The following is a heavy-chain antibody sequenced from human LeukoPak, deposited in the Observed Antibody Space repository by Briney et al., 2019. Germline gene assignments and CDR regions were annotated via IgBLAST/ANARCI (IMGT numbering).Heavy chain of an antibody. D-gene: IGHD1-26*01. Sequence: GGSLRLSCAASGFTFSSYAMSWVRQAPGKGLEWVSTFSGSGGNTHYADSVKGRFTISRDNSKNTLYLQMNSLRAEDTAVYYCAKQEDSGSYYPVYFDYWGQGTMVTVSS. V-gene: IGHV3-23*01. CDR3: AKQEDSGSYYPVYFDY. J-gene: IGHJ4*02. CDR1: GFTFSSYA. CDR2: FSGSGGNT.